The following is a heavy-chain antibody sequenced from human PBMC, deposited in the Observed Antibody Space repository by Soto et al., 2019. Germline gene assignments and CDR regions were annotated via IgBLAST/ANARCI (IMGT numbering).Heavy chain of an antibody. J-gene: IGHJ6*02. CDR3: ARSGGNSYSYGMDV. Sequence: QVQLQESGPGLVKPSQTLSLTCSVSGGSISSGGYYWSWIRQPPGKGLEWIRYIYYSANTHYNPSLKVRVSISAATSKNQFSLNLSSVTAADTAVYYCARSGGNSYSYGMDVWGQGTTVTVSS. CDR2: IYYSANT. CDR1: GGSISSGGYY. D-gene: IGHD3-10*01. V-gene: IGHV4-31*02.